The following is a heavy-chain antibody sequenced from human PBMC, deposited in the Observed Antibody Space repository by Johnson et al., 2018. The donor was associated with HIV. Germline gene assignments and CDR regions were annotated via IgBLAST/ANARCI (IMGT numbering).Heavy chain of an antibody. Sequence: VQLVESGGGVVRPWGSLRLSCAASGFTFDDYGMTWVRQAPGKGLEWVSRINWNGAITAYADSVKGRFTISRDNAKNSLYLQMNSLRAEDTALYYCARDQYSTSDDDAFDIWGQGTMVTVSS. CDR2: INWNGAIT. J-gene: IGHJ3*02. CDR1: GFTFDDYG. D-gene: IGHD6-6*01. CDR3: ARDQYSTSDDDAFDI. V-gene: IGHV3-20*04.